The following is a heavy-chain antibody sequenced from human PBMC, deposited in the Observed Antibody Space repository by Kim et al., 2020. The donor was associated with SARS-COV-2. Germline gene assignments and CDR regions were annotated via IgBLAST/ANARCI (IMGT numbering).Heavy chain of an antibody. CDR3: ARERDSSSWHDAFDI. V-gene: IGHV3-21*01. CDR1: GFTFSSYS. Sequence: GGSLRLSCAASGFTFSSYSMNWVRQAPGKGLRWVSSISSSSSYIYYADSVKGRFTISRDNAKNSLYLQMNSLRAEDTAVYYCARERDSSSWHDAFDIWGQGTMVTVSS. D-gene: IGHD6-13*01. CDR2: ISSSSSYI. J-gene: IGHJ3*02.